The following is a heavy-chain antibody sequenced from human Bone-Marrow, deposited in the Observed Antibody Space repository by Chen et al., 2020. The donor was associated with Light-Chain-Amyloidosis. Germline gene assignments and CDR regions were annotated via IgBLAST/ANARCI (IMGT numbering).Heavy chain of an antibody. Sequence: QVQLVESGGGVVQPGRSLRLSCAASGFTFSNYGMHWVRQTPGKGLEWVAILSYDGNSKYSADSVKGRFTISRDSSKNTLYLKMNSLRAEDTAVYYCARVSFERGGPARPPGDSWGQGTLVTVSS. D-gene: IGHD6-6*01. V-gene: IGHV3-30-3*01. CDR1: GFTFSNYG. CDR3: ARVSFERGGPARPPGDS. J-gene: IGHJ4*02. CDR2: LSYDGNSK.